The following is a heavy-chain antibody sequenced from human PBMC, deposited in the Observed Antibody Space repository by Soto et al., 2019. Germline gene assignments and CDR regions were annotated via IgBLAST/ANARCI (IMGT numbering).Heavy chain of an antibody. CDR3: AKDKSIAVAGYYYYYYMDV. J-gene: IGHJ6*03. V-gene: IGHV3-23*01. CDR2: ISGSGGST. Sequence: PGGSLRLSCAASGFTFSSYAMSWVRQAPGKGLEWVSAISGSGGSTYYADSVKGRFTISRDNSKNTLYLQMNSLRAEDTAVYYCAKDKSIAVAGYYYYYYMDVWGKGTTVTVSS. D-gene: IGHD6-19*01. CDR1: GFTFSSYA.